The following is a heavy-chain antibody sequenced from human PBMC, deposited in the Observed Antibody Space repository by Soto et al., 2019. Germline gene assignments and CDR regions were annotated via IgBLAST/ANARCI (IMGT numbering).Heavy chain of an antibody. J-gene: IGHJ6*03. D-gene: IGHD3-3*01. CDR3: ARDELLEWSRDYYYMDV. Sequence: GGSLRLSCAASGFTFSSYSMNWVRQAPGKGLEWVSYISSSSSTIYYADSVKGRFTISSDNAKNSLYLQMNSLRAEDTAVYYCARDELLEWSRDYYYMDVWGKGTTVTVSS. CDR2: ISSSSSTI. V-gene: IGHV3-48*01. CDR1: GFTFSSYS.